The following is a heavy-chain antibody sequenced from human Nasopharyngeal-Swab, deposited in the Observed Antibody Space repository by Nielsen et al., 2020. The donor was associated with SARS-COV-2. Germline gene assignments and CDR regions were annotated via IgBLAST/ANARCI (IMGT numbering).Heavy chain of an antibody. V-gene: IGHV3-9*01. CDR1: GFTFDDYA. Sequence: LSCAASGFTFDDYAMHWVRQAPGTGLEWVSGVSWNRGSIGYADSVKGRFTISRDNAKNSLYLQMNSLRAEDTALYYCAKDEAFDIWGQGTMVTVSS. CDR3: AKDEAFDI. J-gene: IGHJ3*02. CDR2: VSWNRGSI.